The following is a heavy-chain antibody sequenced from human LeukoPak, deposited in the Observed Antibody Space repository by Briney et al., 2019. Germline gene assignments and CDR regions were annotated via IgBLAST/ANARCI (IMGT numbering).Heavy chain of an antibody. CDR2: MNPNSGNT. CDR1: GYTFTSYD. J-gene: IGHJ6*03. D-gene: IGHD2-2*01. V-gene: IGHV1-8*01. CDR3: ARGRGTCSSTSCRDYYYYYYMDV. Sequence: ASVKASCKASGYTFTSYDINWVRQATGQGLEWMGWMNPNSGNTGYAQKFQGRVTMTRNTSISTAYMELSSLRSEDTAVYYCARGRGTCSSTSCRDYYYYYYMDVWGKGTTVTVSS.